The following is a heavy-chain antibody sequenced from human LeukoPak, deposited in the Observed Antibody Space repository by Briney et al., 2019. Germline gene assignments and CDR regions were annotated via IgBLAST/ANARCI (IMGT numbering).Heavy chain of an antibody. Sequence: PGGSLRLSCAASGFTFSRYWMHWVRQAPGKGLVWVSFIRGDGSTTYADSVRGRFTISRDNAKNTLYLQMNSLRAEDTAVYYCARDGVGEDYWGQGTLVTVSS. V-gene: IGHV3-74*01. J-gene: IGHJ4*02. CDR1: GFTFSRYW. CDR3: ARDGVGEDY. CDR2: IRGDGSTT. D-gene: IGHD3-10*01.